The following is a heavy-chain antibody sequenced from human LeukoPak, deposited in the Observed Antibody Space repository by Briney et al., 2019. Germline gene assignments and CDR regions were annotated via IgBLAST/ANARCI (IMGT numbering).Heavy chain of an antibody. J-gene: IGHJ4*02. CDR3: AKVGHGYSSIPLLDY. CDR1: GFTFSSYA. CDR2: ISGSGGST. Sequence: GGSLRLSCAASGFTFSSYAMSWIRQAPGKGLEWVSAISGSGGSTYYADSVKGRFTISRDNSKNTLYLQMNSLRAEDTAVYYCAKVGHGYSSIPLLDYWGQGTLVTVSS. D-gene: IGHD6-13*01. V-gene: IGHV3-23*01.